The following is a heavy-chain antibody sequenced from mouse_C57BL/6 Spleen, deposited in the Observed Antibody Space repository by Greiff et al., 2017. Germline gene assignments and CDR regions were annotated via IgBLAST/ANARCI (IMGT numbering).Heavy chain of an antibody. V-gene: IGHV2-2*01. CDR2: IWSGGST. J-gene: IGHJ4*01. Sequence: VNLVESGPGLVQPSQSLSITCTVSGFSLTSYGVHWVRQSPGKGLEWLGVIWSGGSTDYNAAFISRLSISKDNSKSQVFFKMNSLQADDTAIYYCARIGSSLYAMDYWGQGTSVTVSS. D-gene: IGHD1-1*01. CDR1: GFSLTSYG. CDR3: ARIGSSLYAMDY.